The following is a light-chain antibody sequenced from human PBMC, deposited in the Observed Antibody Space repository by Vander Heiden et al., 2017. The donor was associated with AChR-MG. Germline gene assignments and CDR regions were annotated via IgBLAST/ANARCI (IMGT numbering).Light chain of an antibody. V-gene: IGKV3-11*01. CDR2: GAS. CDR3: QQRRSWPRT. Sequence: EIVLTQSPVTLSLSPGARATLTCRASQSLSTYLAWYQQKPGQPPRLLVYGASTRASGVPDRFTGSGSGTDFILTISRLEPEDFAVYYCQQRRSWPRTFG. J-gene: IGKJ1*01. CDR1: QSLSTY.